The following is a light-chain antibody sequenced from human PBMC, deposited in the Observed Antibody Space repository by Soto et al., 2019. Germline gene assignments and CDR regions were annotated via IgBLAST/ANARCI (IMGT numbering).Light chain of an antibody. CDR2: GVS. CDR3: DSYTSSSTDV. CDR1: SSDIGGYNY. J-gene: IGLJ1*01. Sequence: QSALTQPAAVSGSPGQSITISCIGTSSDIGGYNYVSWYQQHPGEAPKLIIYGVSKRPSGVSDRFSGSKSGNTASLTISGLQGEDEADYYCDSYTSSSTDVFGTWTKLTVL. V-gene: IGLV2-14*01.